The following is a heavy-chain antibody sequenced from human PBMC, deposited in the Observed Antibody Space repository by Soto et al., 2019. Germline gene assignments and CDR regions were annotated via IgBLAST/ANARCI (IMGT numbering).Heavy chain of an antibody. CDR1: GFTFNTYW. V-gene: IGHV3-7*04. D-gene: IGHD3-22*01. J-gene: IGHJ3*02. CDR3: ARGDFYDISGPFSDAFDI. Sequence: GGSLRLSCAASGFTFNTYWMSWVRQAPGKGLEWVANIKPDGGEKWYLDSVRGRFTISRDNAKNSLYLQMNSLRAEDTAIYYYARGDFYDISGPFSDAFDIWGQGTMVTVSS. CDR2: IKPDGGEK.